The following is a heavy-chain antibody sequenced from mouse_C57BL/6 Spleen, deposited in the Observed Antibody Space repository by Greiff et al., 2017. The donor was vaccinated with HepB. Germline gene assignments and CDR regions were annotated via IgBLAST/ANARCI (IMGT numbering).Heavy chain of an antibody. CDR1: GFTFSDYG. Sequence: EVKLVESGGGLVKPGGSLKLSCAASGFTFSDYGMHWVRQAPEKGLEWVAYISSGSSTIYYADTVKGRFTISRDNAKNTLFLQMTSLRSEDTAMYYCARNDYYSNPRFAYWGQGTLVTVSA. CDR3: ARNDYYSNPRFAY. V-gene: IGHV5-17*01. J-gene: IGHJ3*01. CDR2: ISSGSSTI. D-gene: IGHD2-5*01.